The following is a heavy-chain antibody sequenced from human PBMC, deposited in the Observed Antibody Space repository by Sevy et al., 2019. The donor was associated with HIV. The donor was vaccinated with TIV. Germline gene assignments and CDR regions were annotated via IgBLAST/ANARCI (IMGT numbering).Heavy chain of an antibody. V-gene: IGHV4-61*02. CDR1: GDSISSGNHW. CDR3: ARDGIRRDYYHGMDV. D-gene: IGHD1-26*01. J-gene: IGHJ6*02. Sequence: SETLSLTCTVSGDSISSGNHWWSWIRQPAGKGLEWIGRIYTSGRTIYNPVLRSRVTMSVDTSMNQFFLNLNSVTAADTAVYYCARDGIRRDYYHGMDVWGQGTTVTVSS. CDR2: IYTSGRT.